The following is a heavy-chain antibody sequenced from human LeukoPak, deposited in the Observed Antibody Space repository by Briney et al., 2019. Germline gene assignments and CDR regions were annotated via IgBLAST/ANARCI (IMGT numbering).Heavy chain of an antibody. CDR3: ARDPTSYYGFWCGYYDQDGMDV. CDR2: IWYDGSNK. CDR1: GFTFSSWG. V-gene: IGHV3-33*01. D-gene: IGHD3-3*01. Sequence: GGSLTLSCAASGFTFSSWGLLGVRQAPRKGLAWVADIWYDGSNKFYADSVNGRFTISKDNSKNTLYLQMNSLRAEDTAVYYCARDPTSYYGFWCGYYDQDGMDVWGQGTTVTVSS. J-gene: IGHJ6*02.